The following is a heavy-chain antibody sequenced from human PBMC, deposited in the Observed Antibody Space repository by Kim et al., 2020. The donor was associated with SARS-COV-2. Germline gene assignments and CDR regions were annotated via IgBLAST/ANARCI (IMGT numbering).Heavy chain of an antibody. Sequence: GGSLRLSCAASGFTFSSYAMHWVRRAPGKGLEWVAVISYDGSNKYYADSVKGRFTISRDNSKNTLYLQMNSLRAEDTAVYYCARGGLWFGESYFDYWGQGTLVTVSS. D-gene: IGHD3-10*01. J-gene: IGHJ4*02. CDR3: ARGGLWFGESYFDY. V-gene: IGHV3-30*04. CDR1: GFTFSSYA. CDR2: ISYDGSNK.